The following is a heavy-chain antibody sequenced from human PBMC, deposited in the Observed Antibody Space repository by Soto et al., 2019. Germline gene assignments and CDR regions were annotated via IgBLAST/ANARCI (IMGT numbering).Heavy chain of an antibody. CDR3: ARTYYYDSSGYYGYFDY. D-gene: IGHD3-22*01. Sequence: QVQLVQSGAEVKKPGSSVKVSCKASGGTFSSYAISWVRQAPGQGLEWMGGIIPIFGTANYAQKFQGRVTITADKSTSTAYMELSHLRSEDTAVYYCARTYYYDSSGYYGYFDYWGQGTLVTVSS. V-gene: IGHV1-69*06. CDR2: IIPIFGTA. CDR1: GGTFSSYA. J-gene: IGHJ4*02.